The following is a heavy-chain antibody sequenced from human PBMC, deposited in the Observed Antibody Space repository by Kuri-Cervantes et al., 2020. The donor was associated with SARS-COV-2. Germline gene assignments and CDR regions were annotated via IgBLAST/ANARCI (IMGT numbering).Heavy chain of an antibody. Sequence: SETLSLTCTVSGGSISSSSYYWGWIRQPPGKGPEWIGSIYYSGSTYYNPSLKSRVTISVDTSKNQFSLKLSSVTAADTAVYYCAREDLSVVVPAAFFDYWGQGTLVTVSS. J-gene: IGHJ4*02. D-gene: IGHD2-2*01. CDR2: IYYSGST. CDR1: GGSISSSSYY. CDR3: AREDLSVVVPAAFFDY. V-gene: IGHV4-39*07.